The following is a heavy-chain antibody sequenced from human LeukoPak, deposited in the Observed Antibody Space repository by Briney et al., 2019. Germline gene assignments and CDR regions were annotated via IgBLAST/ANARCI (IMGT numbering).Heavy chain of an antibody. V-gene: IGHV3-74*01. CDR3: ARGDYYGSGSYSDY. J-gene: IGHJ4*02. D-gene: IGHD3-10*01. CDR2: INSDGSST. Sequence: PGGSLRLSCAASGFTFSSYWMHWVRQAPGKGLVWVSRINSDGSSTSYADSVKGRFTISRDNSKNTLYLQMNSLRAGDTAVYYCARGDYYGSGSYSDYWGQGTLVTVSS. CDR1: GFTFSSYW.